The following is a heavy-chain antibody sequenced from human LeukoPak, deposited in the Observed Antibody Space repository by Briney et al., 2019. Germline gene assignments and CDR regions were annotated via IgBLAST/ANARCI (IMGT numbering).Heavy chain of an antibody. CDR3: ARVSCSSTSCYPYYFDY. Sequence: ASVKVSCKASGYTFTGYYMHWVRQAPGQGLEWMGWINPNSGGTNYAQKFQGRVTMTRDTSISTAYMELSRLRSDDTAVYYCARVSCSSTSCYPYYFDYWGQGTLVTVSS. V-gene: IGHV1-2*02. D-gene: IGHD2-2*01. J-gene: IGHJ4*02. CDR1: GYTFTGYY. CDR2: INPNSGGT.